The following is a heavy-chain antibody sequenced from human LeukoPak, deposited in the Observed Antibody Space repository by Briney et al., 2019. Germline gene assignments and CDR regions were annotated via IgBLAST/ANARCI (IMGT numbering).Heavy chain of an antibody. CDR1: GFTLSSFA. V-gene: IGHV3-23*01. J-gene: IGHJ4*02. CDR3: AIRGALRYFDY. Sequence: GGSLRLSCAASGFTLSSFAMSWVRQAPGKGLEWVSTISSSGDGTYYADSVKGRFTISRDNSKNTLSLQMNTLRAEDTAVYYCAIRGALRYFDYWGQGTLVTVSS. CDR2: ISSSGDGT. D-gene: IGHD3-3*01.